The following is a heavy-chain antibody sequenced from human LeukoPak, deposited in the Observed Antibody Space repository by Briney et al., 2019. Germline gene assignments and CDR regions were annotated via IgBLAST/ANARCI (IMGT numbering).Heavy chain of an antibody. J-gene: IGHJ4*02. CDR1: GGSFSGYY. CDR3: ARARRTARAIDY. CDR2: INHSGST. Sequence: PSETLSLTCAVYGGSFSGYYWSWIRQPPGKGLEWIGEINHSGSTNYNPSLKSRVTISVDTSKNQFFLKLSSVTAADTAVYYCARARRTARAIDYWGQGTLVTVSS. D-gene: IGHD5-18*01. V-gene: IGHV4-34*01.